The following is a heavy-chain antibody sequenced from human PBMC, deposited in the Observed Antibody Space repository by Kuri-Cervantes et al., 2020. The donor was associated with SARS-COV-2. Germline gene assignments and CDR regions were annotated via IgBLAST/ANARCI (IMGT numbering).Heavy chain of an antibody. Sequence: GSLRLSCSVSGGSINSSSFYWGWIRQPPGKGLEWIGGIYYSGSTYYNPSRKSRVTISVDTSKNQFSLKLSSVTAADTAVYYCATISASYSSGWYALYWGQGTLVTVSS. V-gene: IGHV4-39*07. CDR3: ATISASYSSGWYALY. CDR2: IYYSGST. J-gene: IGHJ4*02. D-gene: IGHD6-19*01. CDR1: GGSINSSSFY.